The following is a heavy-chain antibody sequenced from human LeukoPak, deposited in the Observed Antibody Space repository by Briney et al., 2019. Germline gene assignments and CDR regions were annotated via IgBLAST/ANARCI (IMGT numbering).Heavy chain of an antibody. CDR1: GFTFSSYS. J-gene: IGHJ6*02. CDR2: ISSSSSYI. CDR3: ARDQRGYDNYYGMDV. Sequence: GGSLRLSCAASGFTFSSYSMNWVRQAPGKGLEWVSSISSSSSYIYYADSVKGRFTISRDNAKNSLYLQMNSLRAEDTAVYYCARDQRGYDNYYGMDVWGQGTTVTVSS. V-gene: IGHV3-21*01. D-gene: IGHD5-12*01.